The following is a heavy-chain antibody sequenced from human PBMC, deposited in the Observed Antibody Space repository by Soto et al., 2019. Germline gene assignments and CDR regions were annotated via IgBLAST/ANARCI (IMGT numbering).Heavy chain of an antibody. Sequence: GESLKISCKGSGYNFAGYWIAWVRQMPGKGLGLMGIIYPSDSDTRYRPSFQGQVTISADKSISSAYLQWSSLRASDTAMYYCARGGVSTRTFDYWRQGTPVTVSS. J-gene: IGHJ4*02. D-gene: IGHD3-3*01. CDR2: IYPSDSDT. CDR1: GYNFAGYW. CDR3: ARGGVSTRTFDY. V-gene: IGHV5-51*01.